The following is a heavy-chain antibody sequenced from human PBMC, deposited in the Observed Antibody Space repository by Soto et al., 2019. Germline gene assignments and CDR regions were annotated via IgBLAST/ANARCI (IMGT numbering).Heavy chain of an antibody. Sequence: SETLSLTCTVSGDSISRDYYHWTWIRQSPGKGLEWIGYIHHSGSTHYNPSLKSRVTISVDTSKNQFSLKLSSVTAADTAVYYCARVRRGFGAARPGPFDYWGQGTLVTVSS. CDR3: ARVRRGFGAARPGPFDY. CDR1: GDSISRDYYH. D-gene: IGHD6-6*01. CDR2: IHHSGST. J-gene: IGHJ4*02. V-gene: IGHV4-30-4*08.